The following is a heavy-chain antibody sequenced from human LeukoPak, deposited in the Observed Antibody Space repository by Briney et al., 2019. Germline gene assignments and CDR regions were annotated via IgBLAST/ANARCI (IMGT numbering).Heavy chain of an antibody. J-gene: IGHJ4*02. CDR2: INPSGGT. CDR3: ARKGEDYGDYDY. V-gene: IGHV1-2*02. CDR1: GYTFTGYY. Sequence: VASVKVSCKASGYTFTGYYLHGVRQAPGQGLEWMGWINPSGGTNYAQKFQGRVTMTRDTSISTAYMELSRLRSDDTAVYYCARKGEDYGDYDYWGQGTLVTVSS. D-gene: IGHD4-17*01.